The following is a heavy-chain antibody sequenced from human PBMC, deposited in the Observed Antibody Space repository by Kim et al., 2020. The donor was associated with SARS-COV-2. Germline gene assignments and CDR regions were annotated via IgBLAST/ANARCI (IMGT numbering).Heavy chain of an antibody. CDR2: INYSGTT. CDR1: GDSIRNYY. Sequence: SETLSLTCSVSGDSIRNYYWSWIRQSPGKGLEWIGYINYSGTTNYNPSLKSRVTISVDTSRNQFSLKLTSVTAADTAVYYCVRGGGQFDYWGQGTLVTVSS. V-gene: IGHV4-59*13. D-gene: IGHD3-16*01. CDR3: VRGGGQFDY. J-gene: IGHJ4*02.